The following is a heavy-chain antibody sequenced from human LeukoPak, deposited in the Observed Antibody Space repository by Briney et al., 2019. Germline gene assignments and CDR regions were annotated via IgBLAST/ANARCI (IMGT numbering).Heavy chain of an antibody. D-gene: IGHD6-13*01. CDR3: AKDLGSSRSLGYFDY. CDR1: GFTFSSYA. V-gene: IGHV3-23*01. J-gene: IGHJ4*02. CDR2: IGDSGGNT. Sequence: GGSLRLSCAASGFTFSSYAMTWVRQAPGKGLEWVSAIGDSGGNTYYADSVKGRFTISRDNFKNTLYLQMNSLRGEDTAVYYCAKDLGSSRSLGYFDYWGQGTLVTVSS.